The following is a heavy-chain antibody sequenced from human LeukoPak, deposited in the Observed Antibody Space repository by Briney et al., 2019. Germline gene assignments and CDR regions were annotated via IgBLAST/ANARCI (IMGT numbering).Heavy chain of an antibody. CDR2: IYYSGST. V-gene: IGHV4-59*01. CDR3: ARDRGHYDSGGSYYMDLADWYFDL. CDR1: GGSISSYY. Sequence: SETLSLTCTVSGGSISSYYWSWIRQPPGKGLEWIGYIYYSGSTNYNPSLKSRVTISVDTSKNQFSLKLSSVTAADTAVYYCARDRGHYDSGGSYYMDLADWYFDLWGRGTLVTVSS. D-gene: IGHD3-22*01. J-gene: IGHJ2*01.